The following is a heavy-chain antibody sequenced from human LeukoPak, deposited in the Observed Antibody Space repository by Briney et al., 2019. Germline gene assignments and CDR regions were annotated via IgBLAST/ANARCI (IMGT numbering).Heavy chain of an antibody. J-gene: IGHJ4*02. CDR3: ARGLGYDSSGYYYKSFDY. Sequence: SVKVSCKASGGTFSSYTISWVRQAPGQGLEWMGRIIPILGIANYAQKFQGRVTITADKSTSTAYMELSSLRSEDTAVYYCARGLGYDSSGYYYKSFDYWGQGTLVTVSS. CDR2: IIPILGIA. CDR1: GGTFSSYT. V-gene: IGHV1-69*02. D-gene: IGHD3-22*01.